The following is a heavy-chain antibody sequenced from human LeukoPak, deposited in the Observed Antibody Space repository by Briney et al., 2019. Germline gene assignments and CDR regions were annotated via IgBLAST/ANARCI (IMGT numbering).Heavy chain of an antibody. CDR2: IYHSGST. D-gene: IGHD2-2*01. Sequence: PSQTLSLTCTVSGGSISSGGYYWSWIRQPPGKGLEWIGYIYHSGSTYYNPSLKSRVTISVDRSKNQFSLKLSSVTAADTAVYYCARTIVVVPAARCWFDPWGQGTLVTVSS. CDR3: ARTIVVVPAARCWFDP. J-gene: IGHJ5*02. CDR1: GGSISSGGYY. V-gene: IGHV4-30-2*01.